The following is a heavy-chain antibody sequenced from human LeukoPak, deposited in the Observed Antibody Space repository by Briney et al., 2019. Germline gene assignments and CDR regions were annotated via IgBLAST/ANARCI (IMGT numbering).Heavy chain of an antibody. V-gene: IGHV4-30-4*01. Sequence: PSQTLSLTCTVSGGSISSGDYYWSWIRQPPGKRLEWIGYIYYSGSTYYNPSLKSRVTISVDTSKNQFSLKLSSVTAADTAVYYCARLIDILTGYYYFDYWGQGTLVTVSS. CDR2: IYYSGST. D-gene: IGHD3-9*01. CDR1: GGSISSGDYY. CDR3: ARLIDILTGYYYFDY. J-gene: IGHJ4*02.